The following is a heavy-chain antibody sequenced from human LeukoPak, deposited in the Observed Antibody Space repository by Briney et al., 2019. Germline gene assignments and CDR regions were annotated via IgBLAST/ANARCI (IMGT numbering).Heavy chain of an antibody. CDR2: IEQDGSEK. Sequence: GGSLRLSCAASGFTFSSYWMSWVRQAPGKGLEWVANIEQDGSEKYYVDSVKGRFTISRDNAKNSLYLQMNSLRAEDTAVYYCARDVLTLIAAAGTEVYYFDYWGQGTLVTVSS. J-gene: IGHJ4*02. CDR3: ARDVLTLIAAAGTEVYYFDY. CDR1: GFTFSSYW. V-gene: IGHV3-7*03. D-gene: IGHD6-13*01.